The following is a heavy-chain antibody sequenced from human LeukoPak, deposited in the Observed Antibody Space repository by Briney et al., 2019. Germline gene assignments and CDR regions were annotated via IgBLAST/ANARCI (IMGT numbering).Heavy chain of an antibody. J-gene: IGHJ6*02. CDR1: GGAISHYY. CDR2: IYYSGTT. CDR3: AREDPQTTVPEGMDV. D-gene: IGHD4-17*01. Sequence: SETLSLTCTVSGGAISHYYWSWIRQSPGKGLEWIGYIYYSGTTNYNPSLKSRVTISVDTSRNQFSLQLRSVTAADTAVYYCAREDPQTTVPEGMDVWGQGTTVIVSS. V-gene: IGHV4-59*01.